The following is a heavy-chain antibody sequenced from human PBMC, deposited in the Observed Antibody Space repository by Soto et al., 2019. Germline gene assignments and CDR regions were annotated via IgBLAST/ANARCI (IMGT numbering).Heavy chain of an antibody. CDR3: AKVNEAAAGPIDY. CDR1: GFTFSSYS. Sequence: GGSLRLSCAASGFTFSSYSMNWVRQAPGKGLEWVSSISSSSSYIYYADSVKGRFTISRDNAKNSLYLQMNSLRAEDTAVYYCAKVNEAAAGPIDYWGQGTLVTVSS. V-gene: IGHV3-21*01. D-gene: IGHD6-13*01. CDR2: ISSSSSYI. J-gene: IGHJ4*02.